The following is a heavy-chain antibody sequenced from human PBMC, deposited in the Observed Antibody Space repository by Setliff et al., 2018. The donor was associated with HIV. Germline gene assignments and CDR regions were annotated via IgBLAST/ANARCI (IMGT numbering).Heavy chain of an antibody. D-gene: IGHD3-16*01. J-gene: IGHJ4*02. CDR2: IYHSGST. Sequence: PSETLSLTCAVSGYSISSGYYWGWIRQPPGKGLEWIGSIYHSGSTYYNPSLKSRVTISVDTSKNQFSLKLSSVTAADTAVYYCARGWPEDYVWPYYFDYWCQGTLVTVST. CDR1: GYSISSGYY. CDR3: ARGWPEDYVWPYYFDY. V-gene: IGHV4-38-2*01.